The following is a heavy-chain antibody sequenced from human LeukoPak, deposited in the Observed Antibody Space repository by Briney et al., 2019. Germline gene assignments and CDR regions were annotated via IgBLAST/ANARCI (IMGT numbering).Heavy chain of an antibody. CDR2: IYHSGST. D-gene: IGHD5-18*01. CDR3: ARHYRSEYNYGTDY. J-gene: IGHJ4*02. CDR1: GYSISSGYY. Sequence: SETLSLTCTVSGYSISSGYYWGWIRQPPGKGLEWIGSIYHSGSTYYNPSLKSRVTISVDTSKNQFSLKLSSVTAADTAVYYCARHYRSEYNYGTDYWGQGTLVTVSS. V-gene: IGHV4-38-2*02.